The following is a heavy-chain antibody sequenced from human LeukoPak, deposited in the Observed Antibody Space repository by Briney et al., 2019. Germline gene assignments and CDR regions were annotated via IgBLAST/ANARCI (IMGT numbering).Heavy chain of an antibody. V-gene: IGHV3-66*01. CDR2: IYSGGST. CDR3: ARDREIAAAGVYYYYGMDV. D-gene: IGHD6-13*01. Sequence: GGSLRLSCAASGFTVSSNYMSWVRQAPGKGLEWVSVIYSGGSTYYADSVKGRFTISRDNSKNTLYLQMNSLRAEDTAVYYCARDREIAAAGVYYYYGMDVWGQGTTVTVSS. J-gene: IGHJ6*02. CDR1: GFTVSSNY.